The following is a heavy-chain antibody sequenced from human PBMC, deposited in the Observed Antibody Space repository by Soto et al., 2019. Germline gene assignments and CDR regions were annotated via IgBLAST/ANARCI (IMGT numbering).Heavy chain of an antibody. CDR1: GCSISSYY. CDR2: IYYSGST. CDR3: ARLGGNAYCGGDCYLDP. Sequence: SETLSLTCTVSGCSISSYYWSWIRQPPGKGLECIGYIYYSGSTNYNPSLKSRVTISVDTSKNQFSLKLNSVTAADTAVYYCARLGGNAYCGGDCYLDPWGQGTLVTVSS. V-gene: IGHV4-59*01. J-gene: IGHJ5*02. D-gene: IGHD2-21*02.